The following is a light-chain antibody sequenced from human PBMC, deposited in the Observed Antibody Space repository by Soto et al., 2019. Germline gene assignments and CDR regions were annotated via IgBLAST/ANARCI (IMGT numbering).Light chain of an antibody. Sequence: EIVLTQSPGTLSLSPGERATLSCRASQTVSSSFLAWYQQTPGQAPRLLIYAASSRATGIPDRFSGSGSGTDFTLTISRLEPEDFAVYYCQQYGSSLITFGQGTRLEIK. V-gene: IGKV3-20*01. CDR1: QTVSSSF. CDR3: QQYGSSLIT. J-gene: IGKJ5*01. CDR2: AAS.